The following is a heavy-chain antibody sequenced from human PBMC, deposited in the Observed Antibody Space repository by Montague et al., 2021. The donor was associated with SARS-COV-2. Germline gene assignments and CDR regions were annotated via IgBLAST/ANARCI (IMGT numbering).Heavy chain of an antibody. CDR3: ARGAPGY. Sequence: SETLSLTCAVYGGSFSDYHWTWIRQSPGGGLEWIGQINYRGSTXYNPSLRGRVTISIVTSKNQFSLKLTSVTAADTAVYYCARGAPGYWGQGTLVTVSS. V-gene: IGHV4-34*01. D-gene: IGHD1-1*01. CDR2: INYRGST. J-gene: IGHJ4*02. CDR1: GGSFSDYH.